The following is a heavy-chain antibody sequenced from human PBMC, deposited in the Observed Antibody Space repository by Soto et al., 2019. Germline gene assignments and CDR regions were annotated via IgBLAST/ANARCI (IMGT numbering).Heavy chain of an antibody. Sequence: PGGSLRLSCAASGFTFSSYAMSWVRQAPGKGLEWVSAISGSGGSTYYADSVKGRFTISRDNSKNTLYLQMNSLRAEDTAVYYCAKDLGACDFDWLLGPYFDYWGQGTLVTVSS. V-gene: IGHV3-23*01. CDR2: ISGSGGST. CDR1: GFTFSSYA. CDR3: AKDLGACDFDWLLGPYFDY. J-gene: IGHJ4*02. D-gene: IGHD3-9*01.